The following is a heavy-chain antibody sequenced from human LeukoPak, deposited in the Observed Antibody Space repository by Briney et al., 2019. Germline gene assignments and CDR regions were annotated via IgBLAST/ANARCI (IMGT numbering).Heavy chain of an antibody. CDR2: ISGYNGNT. V-gene: IGHV1-18*01. Sequence: ASVKVSCKDSGYTLTTYGIGWVRQAPGQGLEWMGWISGYNGNTNYAQKFQGRVTLTTDTSTSTAYMELRSLRSDDTAVYYCARTSHESVLYWSDPWGQGTLVNVSS. D-gene: IGHD3-16*01. CDR3: ARTSHESVLYWSDP. J-gene: IGHJ5*02. CDR1: GYTLTTYG.